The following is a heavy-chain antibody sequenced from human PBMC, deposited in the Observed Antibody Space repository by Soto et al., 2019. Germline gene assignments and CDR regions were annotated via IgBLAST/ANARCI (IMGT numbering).Heavy chain of an antibody. CDR2: ISYDGSNK. D-gene: IGHD3-9*01. Sequence: PGGSLRLSCAASGFTFSSYGMHWVRQAPGKGLEWVAVISYDGSNKYYADSVKGRFTISRDNSKNTLYLQMNSLRAEDTAVYYCAKECQEEFDWLHYYYYGMDVWGQGTTVTVSS. CDR3: AKECQEEFDWLHYYYYGMDV. J-gene: IGHJ6*01. V-gene: IGHV3-30*18. CDR1: GFTFSSYG.